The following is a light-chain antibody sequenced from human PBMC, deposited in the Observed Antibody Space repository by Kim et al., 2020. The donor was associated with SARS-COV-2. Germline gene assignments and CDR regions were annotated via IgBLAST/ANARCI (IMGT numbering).Light chain of an antibody. J-gene: IGLJ3*02. CDR3: ASWDDSLNAWV. CDR1: SSNIEHNS. Sequence: ELTQPPSASGTPGQRVTISCSGSSSNIEHNSVNWYQQLPGTAPKLLIYSNNQPPSGVPGRFSGSKSGTSASLAISGLQSEDEADYYCASWDDSLNAWVFGGGTQLTVL. CDR2: SNN. V-gene: IGLV1-44*01.